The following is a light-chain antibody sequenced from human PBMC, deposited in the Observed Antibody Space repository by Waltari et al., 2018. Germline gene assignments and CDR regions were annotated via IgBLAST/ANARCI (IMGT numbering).Light chain of an antibody. CDR1: NIGSKG. CDR2: DDD. Sequence: SYVLTQPPSVSVAPGNTARITCAGTNIGSKGVHWSQRRPGHAPVSVVSDDDDRPAGTPGRLSGSRSGDTATLTLRTVEAGDEADYYCQVWDSDDDYWVFGGGTTLTVL. V-gene: IGLV3-21*03. CDR3: QVWDSDDDYWV. J-gene: IGLJ3*02.